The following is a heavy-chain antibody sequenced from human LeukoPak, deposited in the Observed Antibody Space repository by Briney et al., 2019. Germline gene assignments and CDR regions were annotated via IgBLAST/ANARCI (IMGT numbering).Heavy chain of an antibody. CDR3: AKGHRQWEVLTAADQ. D-gene: IGHD1-26*01. CDR1: GFTVSSNY. Sequence: PGGSLRLSCAASGFTVSSNYMSWVRQAPGKGLEWVSAISGSGGSTYYADSVKGRFTISRDNSKNTLYLQMNSLRAEDTAVYFCAKGHRQWEVLTAADQWGQGTLVTVSS. J-gene: IGHJ4*02. CDR2: ISGSGGST. V-gene: IGHV3-23*01.